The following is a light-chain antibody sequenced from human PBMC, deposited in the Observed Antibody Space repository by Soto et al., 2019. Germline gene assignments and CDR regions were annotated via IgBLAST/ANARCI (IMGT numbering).Light chain of an antibody. CDR2: DAS. V-gene: IGKV3-11*01. CDR3: QHRPRT. J-gene: IGKJ1*01. CDR1: QSVSSY. Sequence: EIVLTQSPATLSLSPGERATLSCSASQSVSSYLAWYQQKPGQAPRLLIYDASNRATGIPARFSGSGSGTDFTLTICSLEPEDFAVYYCQHRPRTFGQGTKVEIK.